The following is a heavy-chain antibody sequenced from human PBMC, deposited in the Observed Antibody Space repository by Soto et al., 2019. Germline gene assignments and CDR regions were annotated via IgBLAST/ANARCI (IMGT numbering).Heavy chain of an antibody. V-gene: IGHV3-48*02. CDR1: GFTFSSYS. J-gene: IGHJ4*02. Sequence: GGSLRLSCAASGFTFSSYSMNWVRQAPGKGLKWVSYISSSSSTMYYADSVKGRFTISRDNAKNSLFLHMNSLRDEDTAVYYCARDSTDADSGSYSGDYWGQGTLVTVSS. CDR3: ARDSTDADSGSYSGDY. CDR2: ISSSSSTM. D-gene: IGHD1-26*01.